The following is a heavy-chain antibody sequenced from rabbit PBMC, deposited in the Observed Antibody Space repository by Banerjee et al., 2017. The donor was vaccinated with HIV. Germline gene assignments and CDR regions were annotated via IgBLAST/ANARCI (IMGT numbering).Heavy chain of an antibody. CDR2: INTISGDT. CDR3: VREYVRKSGDYYHFKL. D-gene: IGHD1-1*01. J-gene: IGHJ4*01. V-gene: IGHV1S45*01. CDR1: GFSFSSSYW. Sequence: QEQLEESGGDLVKPEGSLTLTCTASGFSFSSSYWICWVRQAPGKGLEWIGCINTISGDTVYATWAKGRFTISKASWTTVTLQMTSLTAADTATYFCVREYVRKSGDYYHFKLWGQGTLVTVS.